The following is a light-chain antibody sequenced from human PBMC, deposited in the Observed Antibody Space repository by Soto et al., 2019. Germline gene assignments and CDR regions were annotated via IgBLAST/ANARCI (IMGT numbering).Light chain of an antibody. CDR1: QTINNNY. Sequence: EIVLTQSPGTLSLSPGERATLSCRASQTINNNYLAWYQQKPGQAPRLLIYGASSRATGIPDRFSGSGSGTDFTITISRLETEDGAVYYGQQYGSSPQTFGQGPKVEIK. CDR2: GAS. J-gene: IGKJ1*01. V-gene: IGKV3-20*01. CDR3: QQYGSSPQT.